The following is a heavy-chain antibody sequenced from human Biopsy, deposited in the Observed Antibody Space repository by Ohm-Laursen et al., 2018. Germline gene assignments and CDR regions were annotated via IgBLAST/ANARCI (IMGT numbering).Heavy chain of an antibody. CDR2: VTTTSSYI. J-gene: IGHJ3*01. CDR1: GFDFSDYS. V-gene: IGHV3-21*01. D-gene: IGHD1-26*01. Sequence: SLRLSCSASGFDFSDYSMSWVRQAPGKGLEWVSSVTTTSSYIYYADSVKGRSTISRDNAQNSLYLHMNSLRAEDTAVYYCARLNSGTYDASDLWGQGTMVIVSS. CDR3: ARLNSGTYDASDL.